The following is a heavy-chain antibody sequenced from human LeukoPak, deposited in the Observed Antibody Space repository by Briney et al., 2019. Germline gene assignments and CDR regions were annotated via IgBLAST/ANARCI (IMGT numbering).Heavy chain of an antibody. CDR2: IWFDGSRE. CDR1: GFTFNRNG. V-gene: IGHV3-33*01. Sequence: GRSLRLSRAASGFTFNRNGMHWVRQAPGKGLEWVALIWFDGSREYYGDSVKGRFIISRDNSKNTLYLQMNSLRAEDTAVYYCARWLSYKIDSNGFLDYWGQGTLVTVSS. D-gene: IGHD3-22*01. CDR3: ARWLSYKIDSNGFLDY. J-gene: IGHJ4*02.